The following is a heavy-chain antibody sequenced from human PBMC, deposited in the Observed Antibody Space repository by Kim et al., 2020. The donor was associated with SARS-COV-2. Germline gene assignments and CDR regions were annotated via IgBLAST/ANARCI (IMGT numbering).Heavy chain of an antibody. V-gene: IGHV3-9*01. D-gene: IGHD6-6*01. CDR3: AKDVGTYSSSSDFDY. J-gene: IGHJ4*02. CDR1: GFTFGDYA. Sequence: GGSLRLSCAASGFTFGDYAMHWVRQAPGKGLEWVSGISWNSGSIGYADSVKGRFTISRDNAKNSLYLQMNSLRAEDTALYYCAKDVGTYSSSSDFDYWGQGTLVTVSS. CDR2: ISWNSGSI.